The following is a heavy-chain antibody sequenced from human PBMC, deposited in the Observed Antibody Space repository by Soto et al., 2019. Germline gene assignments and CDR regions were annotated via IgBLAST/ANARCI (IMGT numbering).Heavy chain of an antibody. J-gene: IGHJ3*02. CDR2: IYYSGST. Sequence: PSETLSLTCTVSGGSISSGDYYWSWIRQPPGKGLEWIGYIYYSGSTYYNPSLKSRVTISVDTSKNQFSLKLSSVTAADTAVYYCARDYYDSSGPMPGAFDIWGQGTMVTV. CDR3: ARDYYDSSGPMPGAFDI. V-gene: IGHV4-30-4*01. CDR1: GGSISSGDYY. D-gene: IGHD3-22*01.